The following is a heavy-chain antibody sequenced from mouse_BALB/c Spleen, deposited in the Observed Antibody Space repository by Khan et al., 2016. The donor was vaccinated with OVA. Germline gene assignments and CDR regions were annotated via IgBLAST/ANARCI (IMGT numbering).Heavy chain of an antibody. V-gene: IGHV2-3*01. J-gene: IGHJ4*01. Sequence: QVQLQESGPGLVAPSQSLSITCTVSGLSLTSYGVSWVRQPPGKGLEWLGVIWGDGNTNYHSVLKSRLSIRKDNSKSQVFLKLNSLQTDDTATYYCAGFEASYYAVDYWGQGTTVTVSS. CDR3: AGFEASYYAVDY. D-gene: IGHD6-1*01. CDR1: GLSLTSYG. CDR2: IWGDGNT.